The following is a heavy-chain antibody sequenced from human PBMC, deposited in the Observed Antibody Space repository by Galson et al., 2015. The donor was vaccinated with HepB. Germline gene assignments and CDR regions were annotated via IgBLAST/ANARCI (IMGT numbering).Heavy chain of an antibody. J-gene: IGHJ5*02. D-gene: IGHD3-10*01. CDR2: ISTYNGNT. CDR1: GYNFPTYG. Sequence: SVKVSCKASGYNFPTYGISWVRQAPGQGLEWMGWISTYNGNTKYAQKLHDRITMTRDTSTNTVYMELRTLTSDDTAVYFCARGMTIGVYCWVCYYKTWFDAWGQGTLVTVSS. CDR3: ARGMTIGVYCWVCYYKTWFDA. V-gene: IGHV1-18*01.